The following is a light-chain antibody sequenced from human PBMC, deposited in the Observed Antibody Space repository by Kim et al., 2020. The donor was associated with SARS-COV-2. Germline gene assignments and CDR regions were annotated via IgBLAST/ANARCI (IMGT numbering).Light chain of an antibody. CDR2: DVS. CDR3: SSYTSSSHVV. Sequence: QSALTQPASVSGSPGQSITISCTGTSSDVGGYNYVSWYQHHPGKAPKLMIYDVSNRPSGVSNRFSGSKSGNTASLTISGLQAEDEDDYYCSSYTSSSHVVFGGGTQLTVL. J-gene: IGLJ2*01. V-gene: IGLV2-14*03. CDR1: SSDVGGYNY.